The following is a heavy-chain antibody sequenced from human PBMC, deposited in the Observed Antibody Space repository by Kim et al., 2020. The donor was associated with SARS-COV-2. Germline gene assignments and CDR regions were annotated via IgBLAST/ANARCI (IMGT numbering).Heavy chain of an antibody. Sequence: ASVKVSCKASGYPFNIHYIHWVRQAPGQGLEWMGRINVNIGGTEFAQRFQGRVSMTRDTSSTTVFLEVKSLTANDTARYYCAREAFTVTSIFNWLDAWGQGTLVTVSS. D-gene: IGHD4-17*01. V-gene: IGHV1-2*06. CDR2: INVNIGGT. CDR1: GYPFNIHY. CDR3: AREAFTVTSIFNWLDA. J-gene: IGHJ5*02.